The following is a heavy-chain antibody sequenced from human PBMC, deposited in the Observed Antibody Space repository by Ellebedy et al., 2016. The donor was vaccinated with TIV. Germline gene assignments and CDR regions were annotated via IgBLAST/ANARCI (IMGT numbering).Heavy chain of an antibody. CDR1: GFTFSSSW. J-gene: IGHJ4*02. V-gene: IGHV3-74*03. CDR3: SSDLAH. Sequence: GESLKISXEASGFTFSSSWMHWVRQAPGKGLVWLSEINSDESTTTYADSVKGRFTISSDNAKNTLYLQMNSLRAEDTAVYYCSSDLAHWGQGTLVTVS. CDR2: INSDESTT.